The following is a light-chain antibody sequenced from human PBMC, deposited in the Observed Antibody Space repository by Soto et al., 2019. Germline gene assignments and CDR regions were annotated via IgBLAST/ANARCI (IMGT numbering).Light chain of an antibody. CDR2: DVS. V-gene: IGLV2-14*01. CDR3: SSYTSSSTIVV. CDR1: SSDVGGYNY. Sequence: QSVLTQPASVSGSPGQSITISCTGTSSDVGGYNYVSWYQQHPGKAPKLMIYDVSNRPSGVSNRFSGSKSGNTASLTISGLQAEDEADYYCSSYTSSSTIVVFGGGTMGTVL. J-gene: IGLJ2*01.